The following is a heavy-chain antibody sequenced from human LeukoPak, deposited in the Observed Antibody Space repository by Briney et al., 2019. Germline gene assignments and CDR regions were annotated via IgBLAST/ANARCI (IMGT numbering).Heavy chain of an antibody. CDR1: GYTFTGYY. V-gene: IGHV1-2*02. CDR2: LNPNSGGT. J-gene: IGHJ4*02. CDR3: ARAVLYPTPEALIDY. D-gene: IGHD2-8*01. Sequence: GASVKVYCKASGYTFTGYYMHWVRQAPGQGLEWLGWLNPNSGGTNYAQKFQGRVTMTRDTSISTAYMELSRLRSDDTAVYYCARAVLYPTPEALIDYWGQGTLVTVSS.